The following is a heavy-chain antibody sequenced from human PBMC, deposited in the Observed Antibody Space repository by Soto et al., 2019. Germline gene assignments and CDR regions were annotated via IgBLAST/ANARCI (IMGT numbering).Heavy chain of an antibody. CDR1: GGSFSGYY. Sequence: SETLSLTCAVYGGSFSGYYWSWIRQPPGKGLEWIGEINHSGSTNYNPSLKSRVTISVDTSKNQFSLKLSSVTAVYTAVYYCARGRELWAPTFDYWGQGTLVTVSS. CDR3: ARGRELWAPTFDY. CDR2: INHSGST. D-gene: IGHD5-18*01. V-gene: IGHV4-34*01. J-gene: IGHJ4*02.